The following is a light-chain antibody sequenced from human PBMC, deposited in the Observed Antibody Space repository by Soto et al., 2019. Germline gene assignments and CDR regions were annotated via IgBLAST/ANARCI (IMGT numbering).Light chain of an antibody. J-gene: IGKJ1*01. CDR3: QQYNSYWK. CDR2: KAS. CDR1: QSISSW. Sequence: DIQMTQSPSTLSASVGDRVTITCRASQSISSWLAWYQQKPGKAPKLLIYKASSLESGVPSRFSGSGSGTEVTLNISSLQPDDFATYYCQQYNSYWKFGQGTKVEIK. V-gene: IGKV1-5*03.